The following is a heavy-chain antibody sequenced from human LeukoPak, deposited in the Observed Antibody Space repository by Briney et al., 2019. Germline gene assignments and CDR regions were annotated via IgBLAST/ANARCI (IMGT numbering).Heavy chain of an antibody. V-gene: IGHV4-4*07. D-gene: IGHD1-26*01. CDR2: IYTSGST. CDR1: GGSFSGYY. CDR3: ARERAYSGSYYLDY. J-gene: IGHJ4*02. Sequence: SETLSLTCAVYGGSFSGYYWSWIRQPAGKGLEWIGRIYTSGSTNYNPSLKSRVTMSVDTSKNQFSLKLSSVTAADTAVYYCARERAYSGSYYLDYWGQGTLVTVSS.